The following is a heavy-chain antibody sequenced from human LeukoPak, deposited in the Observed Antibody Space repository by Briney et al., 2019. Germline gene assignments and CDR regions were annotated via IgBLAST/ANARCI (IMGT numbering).Heavy chain of an antibody. CDR3: ARDGLRFLDRRWYYYYGMDV. D-gene: IGHD3-3*01. J-gene: IGHJ6*02. CDR1: GGSISSGGYY. V-gene: IGHV4-31*03. CDR2: IYYSGST. Sequence: SETLSLTCTVSGGSISSGGYYWSWIRQHPGTGLEWIGYIYYSGSTYYNPSLKSRVTISVDTSKNQFSLKLSSVTAADTAVYYCARDGLRFLDRRWYYYYGMDVWGQGTTVTVSS.